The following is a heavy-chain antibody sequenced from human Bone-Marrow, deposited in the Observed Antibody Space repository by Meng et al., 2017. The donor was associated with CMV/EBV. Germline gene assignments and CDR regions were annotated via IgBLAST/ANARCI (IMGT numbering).Heavy chain of an antibody. V-gene: IGHV4-39*07. CDR1: GGSISSSSYY. CDR2: IYYSGST. CDR3: ARVDFGTTVTHALVYGMDV. D-gene: IGHD4-11*01. J-gene: IGHJ6*02. Sequence: SETLSLTCTVSGGSISSSSYYWGWIRQPPGKGLEWIGSIYYSGSTYYNPSLKSRVTISVDTSKNQFSLKLSSVTAADTAVYYCARVDFGTTVTHALVYGMDVWGQGTTVTVSS.